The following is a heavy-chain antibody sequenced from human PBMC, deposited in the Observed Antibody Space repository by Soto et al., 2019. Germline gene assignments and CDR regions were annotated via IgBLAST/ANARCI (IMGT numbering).Heavy chain of an antibody. CDR3: AFYYGSGSYLPLDPVDAFDI. CDR2: IYPGDSDT. Sequence: GESLKISCKGSGYSFTSYWIGWVRQMPGKGLEWMGIIYPGDSDTRYSPSFQGQVTISADKSISTAYLQWSSLKASDTAMYYCAFYYGSGSYLPLDPVDAFDIWGQGTMVTVS. V-gene: IGHV5-51*01. J-gene: IGHJ3*02. CDR1: GYSFTSYW. D-gene: IGHD3-10*01.